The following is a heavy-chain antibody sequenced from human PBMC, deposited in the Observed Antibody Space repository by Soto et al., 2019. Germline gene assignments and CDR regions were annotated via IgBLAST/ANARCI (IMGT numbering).Heavy chain of an antibody. D-gene: IGHD3-3*01. CDR1: GGTFSSYA. V-gene: IGHV1-69*06. J-gene: IGHJ6*02. Sequence: ASVKVPCKASGGTFSSYAISWVRQAPGQGLEWMGGIIPIFGTANYAQKFQGRVTITADKSTSTAYMELSSLRSEDTAVYYCARLPPYYDLRGGMDVWGQGTTVTVSS. CDR2: IIPIFGTA. CDR3: ARLPPYYDLRGGMDV.